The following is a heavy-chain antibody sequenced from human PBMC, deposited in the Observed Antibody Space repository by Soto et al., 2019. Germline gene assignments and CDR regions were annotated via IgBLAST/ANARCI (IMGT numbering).Heavy chain of an antibody. CDR2: ISGSGGST. V-gene: IGHV3-23*01. CDR3: AKDQDSSGWYPH. J-gene: IGHJ4*02. Sequence: PGGSLRLSCAASGFTFSSYAMSWVRQAPGKGLEWVPAISGSGGSTYYADSVKGRFTISRDNSKNTLYLQMNSLGAEDTAVYYCAKDQDSSGWYPHWGQGTLVTVSS. D-gene: IGHD6-19*01. CDR1: GFTFSSYA.